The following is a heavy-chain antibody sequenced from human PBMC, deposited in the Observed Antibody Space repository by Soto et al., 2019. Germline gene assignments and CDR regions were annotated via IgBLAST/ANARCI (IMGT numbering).Heavy chain of an antibody. CDR1: GGTFSSYA. J-gene: IGHJ4*02. CDR2: IIPIFGTA. D-gene: IGHD3-3*01. V-gene: IGHV1-69*13. CDR3: ARVPLRNYDFWSGYYTGYFDY. Sequence: SVKVSCKASGGTFSSYAISWVRQAPGQGLEWMGGIIPIFGTANYAQKFQGRVTITADESTSTAYMELSSLRSEDTAVYYCARVPLRNYDFWSGYYTGYFDYWGQGTLVTVSS.